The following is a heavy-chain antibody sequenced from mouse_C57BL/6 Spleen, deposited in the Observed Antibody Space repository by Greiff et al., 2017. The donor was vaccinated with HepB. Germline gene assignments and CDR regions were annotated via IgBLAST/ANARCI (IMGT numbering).Heavy chain of an antibody. Sequence: QVQLQQPGAELVKPGASVKVSCKASGYTFTSYWMHWVKQRPGQGLEWIGRIHPSDSDTNYNQKFKGKATLTVDKSSSTAYMQLSSLTSEDSAVYYCAMENYYGSSPWFAYWGQGTLVTVSA. V-gene: IGHV1-74*01. CDR2: IHPSDSDT. D-gene: IGHD1-1*01. J-gene: IGHJ3*01. CDR1: GYTFTSYW. CDR3: AMENYYGSSPWFAY.